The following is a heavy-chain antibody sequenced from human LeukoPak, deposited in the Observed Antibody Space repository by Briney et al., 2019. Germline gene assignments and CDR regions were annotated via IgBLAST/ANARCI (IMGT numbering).Heavy chain of an antibody. CDR2: IYYSGST. CDR3: AGYYYDSSRYYRDY. CDR1: GGSISSYY. D-gene: IGHD3-22*01. Sequence: SETLSLTCTVSGGSISSYYWSWIRQPPGKGLEWIGYIYYSGSTNYNPSLKSRVTISVDTSKNQFSLKLSSVTAADTAVYYCAGYYYDSSRYYRDYWGQGTLVTVSS. J-gene: IGHJ4*02. V-gene: IGHV4-59*01.